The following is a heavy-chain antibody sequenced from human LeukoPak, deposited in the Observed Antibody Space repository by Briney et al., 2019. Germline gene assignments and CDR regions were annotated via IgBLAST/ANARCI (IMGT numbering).Heavy chain of an antibody. D-gene: IGHD4-17*01. J-gene: IGHJ5*02. CDR2: IYYSGST. CDR1: GGSVSNYY. Sequence: SETLSLTCTVSGGSVSNYYWSWIRQPPGKGLEWIGSIYYSGSTYYNPSLKSRVTISVDTSKNQFSLKLSSVTAADTAVYYCARDRYGDYYNWFDPWGQGTLVTVSS. CDR3: ARDRYGDYYNWFDP. V-gene: IGHV4-59*02.